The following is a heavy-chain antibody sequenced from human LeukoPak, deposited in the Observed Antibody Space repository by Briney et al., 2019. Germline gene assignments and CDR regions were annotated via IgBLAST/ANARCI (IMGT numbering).Heavy chain of an antibody. CDR1: GYTLTELS. J-gene: IGHJ4*02. V-gene: IGHV1-24*01. CDR2: FDPEDGET. D-gene: IGHD1-1*01. CDR3: ARTGLGYY. Sequence: ASVKVSCKVSGYTLTELSMHWVRQAPGKGLEWMGGFDPEDGETIYAQKFQGRVTMTRDTSISTAYMELSRLRSDDTAVYYCARTGLGYYWGQGTLVTVSS.